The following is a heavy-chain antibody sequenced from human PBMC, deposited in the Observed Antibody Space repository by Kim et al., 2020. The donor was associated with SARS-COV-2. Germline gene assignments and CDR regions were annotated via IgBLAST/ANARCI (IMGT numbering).Heavy chain of an antibody. J-gene: IGHJ5*02. D-gene: IGHD4-4*01. CDR2: IYYSGST. CDR1: GGSISSSSYY. V-gene: IGHV4-39*01. Sequence: SETLSLTCTVSGGSISSSSYYWGWIRQPPGKGLEWIGSIYYSGSTYYNPSLKSRVTISVDTSKNQFSLKLSSVTAADTAVYYCARHGKHDYSNYKNWFGPWGQGTLVTVSS. CDR3: ARHGKHDYSNYKNWFGP.